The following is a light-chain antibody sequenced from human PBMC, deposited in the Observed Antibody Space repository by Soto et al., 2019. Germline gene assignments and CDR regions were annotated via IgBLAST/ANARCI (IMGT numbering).Light chain of an antibody. CDR2: EVN. CDR1: SSDIGYYDY. CDR3: SSHSSSSAYYV. J-gene: IGLJ1*01. V-gene: IGLV2-14*01. Sequence: QSVLTQPASVSGSPGQSITISCTGTSSDIGYYDYVSWYQHHSGKAPKLIIYEVNNRPSGVSNRFSGSKSVNTASLTISGLQAEDEDECYCSSHSSSSAYYVFGTGTKVTVL.